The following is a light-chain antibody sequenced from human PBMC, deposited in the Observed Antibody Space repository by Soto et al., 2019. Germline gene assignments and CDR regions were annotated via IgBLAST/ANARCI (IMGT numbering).Light chain of an antibody. V-gene: IGKV1-39*01. CDR2: GAS. Sequence: DIQMTQSPSSLSASVGDRVTITCRASQSVSDSLNWYQHKPGTAPKLLIFGASNLQSGVPSRFSGSRSGTDFTLTINSLQPEDFATYYCQQTYGTPRTFGRGTKLEIK. CDR3: QQTYGTPRT. J-gene: IGKJ2*01. CDR1: QSVSDS.